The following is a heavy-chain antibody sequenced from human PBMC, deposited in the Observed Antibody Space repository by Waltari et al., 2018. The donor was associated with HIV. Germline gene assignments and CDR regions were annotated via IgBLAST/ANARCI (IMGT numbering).Heavy chain of an antibody. D-gene: IGHD3-10*01. J-gene: IGHJ4*02. CDR1: GFSFRNYA. CDR3: VVSSFDY. Sequence: QVQLVESGGGVAQPGRSLRLSCAASGFSFRNYAMPWVRPAPGKGLEWLTLISYDETNEYYTDSVRGRFTISRDNSKNMLYLQMNNLRPEDTAIYYCVVSSFDYWGQGTLVTVSS. V-gene: IGHV3-30*03. CDR2: ISYDETNE.